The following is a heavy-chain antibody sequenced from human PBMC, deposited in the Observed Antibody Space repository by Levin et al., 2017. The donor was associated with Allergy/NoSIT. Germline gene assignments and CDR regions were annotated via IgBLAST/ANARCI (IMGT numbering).Heavy chain of an antibody. CDR3: ARAQSVGMGFYFDY. J-gene: IGHJ4*02. CDR1: GGSISSGNYF. D-gene: IGHD2-15*01. V-gene: IGHV4-31*03. Sequence: SETLSLTCTVSGGSISSGNYFWAWIRQHPGTGLEWIGYIYYSGSTFYNPSLKGRLTISVDTTKRQLSLNLTSLTAADTAVYYCARAQSVGMGFYFDYWGRGTLVTVSS. CDR2: IYYSGST.